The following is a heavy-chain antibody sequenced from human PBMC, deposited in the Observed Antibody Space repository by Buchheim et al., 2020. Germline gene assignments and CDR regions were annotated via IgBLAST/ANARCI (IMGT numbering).Heavy chain of an antibody. CDR1: AFTFSSYG. CDR2: IWYDGSNK. V-gene: IGHV3-33*01. J-gene: IGHJ4*02. CDR3: ARDRRTPSQSFDY. Sequence: QVQLVESGGGVVQPGRSLRLSCAASAFTFSSYGMHWVRQAPGKGLEWVAVIWYDGSNKYYADSVRGRFTVSRDNPKNTLSLQMNSLRAEDTAVYYCARDRRTPSQSFDYWGQGTL.